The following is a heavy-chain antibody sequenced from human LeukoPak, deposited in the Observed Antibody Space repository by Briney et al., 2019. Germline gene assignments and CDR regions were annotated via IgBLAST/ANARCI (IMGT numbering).Heavy chain of an antibody. CDR3: TTYSRSWYQLDYYYYMVV. Sequence: GGSLRLSCAASGFTFSNAWMSWVRQAPGKGLEWVGRIKSKTDGGTTDYAAPVKGRFTISRDDSKNTLYLQMNSLKTEDTAVYYCTTYSRSWYQLDYYYYMVVWGKGTTVTVSS. CDR1: GFTFSNAW. D-gene: IGHD6-13*01. V-gene: IGHV3-15*01. CDR2: IKSKTDGGTT. J-gene: IGHJ6*03.